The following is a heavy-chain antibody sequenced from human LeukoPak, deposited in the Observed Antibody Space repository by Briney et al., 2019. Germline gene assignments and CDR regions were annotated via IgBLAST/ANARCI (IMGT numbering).Heavy chain of an antibody. V-gene: IGHV3-7*01. D-gene: IGHD6-25*01. CDR3: AREWYSSGWTPPNFDF. Sequence: GGSLRLSCAASGFSFSNSWMNWLRQAPGKGLEWVANMKEDGSEIYYIDAVKGRFTISRDNAKNSLFLQMNSLRAEDTAMYYCAREWYSSGWTPPNFDFWGQGTLVTVSS. J-gene: IGHJ4*02. CDR2: MKEDGSEI. CDR1: GFSFSNSW.